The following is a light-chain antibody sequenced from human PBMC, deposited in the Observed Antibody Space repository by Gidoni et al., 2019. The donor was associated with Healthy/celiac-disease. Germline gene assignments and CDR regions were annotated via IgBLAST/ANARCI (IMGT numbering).Light chain of an antibody. Sequence: SSELTQDPAVAVALGQTVRITCQGDSLRKYYASWYQQKPGQAPVLVIYGKNNRPSGIPDRFSGSSSGITASLTITGAQAEDEADYYCHSRDSSGNHRVFGGGTKLTVL. J-gene: IGLJ2*01. CDR1: SLRKYY. CDR3: HSRDSSGNHRV. V-gene: IGLV3-19*01. CDR2: GKN.